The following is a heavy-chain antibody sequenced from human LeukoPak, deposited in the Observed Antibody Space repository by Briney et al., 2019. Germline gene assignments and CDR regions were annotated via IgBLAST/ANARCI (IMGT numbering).Heavy chain of an antibody. Sequence: KPGGSLRLSCAASGFTFSDYYMSWIRQAPGKGLEWVSYISSSGSTIYYADSVKGRFTISRDNAKNSLYLQMNSLRAEDTAVYYCAKGHCSSTSCLSSAEYFQHWGQGTLVTVSS. CDR2: ISSSGSTI. J-gene: IGHJ1*01. CDR1: GFTFSDYY. D-gene: IGHD2-2*01. V-gene: IGHV3-11*01. CDR3: AKGHCSSTSCLSSAEYFQH.